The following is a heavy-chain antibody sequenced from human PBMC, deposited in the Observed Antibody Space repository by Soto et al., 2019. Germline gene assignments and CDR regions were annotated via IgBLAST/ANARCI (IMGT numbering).Heavy chain of an antibody. Sequence: QVQLVESGGGVVQPGRSLRLSCAASGFTFSSYGMHWVRQAPGKGLEWVAVIWYDGSNKYYADSVKGRFTISRDNSKNTLYLQMNSLRAEDTAVYYCARDSPTYYDILTGLFDYWGQGTLVTVSS. CDR3: ARDSPTYYDILTGLFDY. CDR1: GFTFSSYG. V-gene: IGHV3-33*01. D-gene: IGHD3-9*01. J-gene: IGHJ4*02. CDR2: IWYDGSNK.